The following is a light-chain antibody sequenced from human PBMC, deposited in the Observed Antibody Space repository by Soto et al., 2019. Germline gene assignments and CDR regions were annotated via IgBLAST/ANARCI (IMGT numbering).Light chain of an antibody. CDR3: QSYDNSLRDYV. Sequence: QSALTQPASVSGAPGQTVSISCTGTTANLGAGYDVHWYRHLPGTDPTLLISDKTNRPSGVPDRFSGSKSGTSASLAISGLQSEDEADYYCQSYDNSLRDYVFGPGTKVTVL. CDR2: DKT. J-gene: IGLJ1*01. CDR1: TANLGAGYD. V-gene: IGLV1-40*01.